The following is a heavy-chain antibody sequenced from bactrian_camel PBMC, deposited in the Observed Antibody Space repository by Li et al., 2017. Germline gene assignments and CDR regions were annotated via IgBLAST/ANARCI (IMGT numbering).Heavy chain of an antibody. CDR3: AARPRWLGCWSFDPRSFDY. CDR1: GYRYDTYC. D-gene: IGHD1*01. J-gene: IGHJ4*01. V-gene: IGHV3S55*01. Sequence: VQLVESGGGSVQAGGSLRLSCAAPGYRYDTYCMGRFRQAPGKAREGVATIDSDGRTDYADTVKGRFTISKDNAKNTLYLQMNSLKPEDTAMYYCAARPRWLGCWSFDPRSFDYWGQGTQVTVSS. CDR2: IDSDGRT.